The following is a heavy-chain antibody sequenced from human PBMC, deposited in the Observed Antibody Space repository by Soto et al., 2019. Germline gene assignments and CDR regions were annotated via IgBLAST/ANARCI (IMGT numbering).Heavy chain of an antibody. D-gene: IGHD3-16*01. V-gene: IGHV4-4*07. CDR2: IYTSGST. Sequence: SETLSLTCTVSGGSISSYYWSWIRQPAGKGLEWIGRIYTSGSTNYNPSLKSRVTMSVDTSKNQFSLKLSSVTAADTAVHYCASGSYVWGSQALDYWGQGTLVTVSS. J-gene: IGHJ4*02. CDR3: ASGSYVWGSQALDY. CDR1: GGSISSYY.